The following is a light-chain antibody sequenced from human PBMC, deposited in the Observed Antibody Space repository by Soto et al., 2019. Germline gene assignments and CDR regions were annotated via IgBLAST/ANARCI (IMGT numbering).Light chain of an antibody. CDR1: SSDVGAYKY. J-gene: IGLJ3*02. V-gene: IGLV2-8*01. Sequence: QSVLTQPPSASGSPGQSVTISCTGTSSDVGAYKYVSWYQQYPCKAPKLMIYDVTKRTSGVPDRFSGSKSGNTASMTVSGLQAEDEADYYCTSYVGNDIWVFGGGTKLTVL. CDR3: TSYVGNDIWV. CDR2: DVT.